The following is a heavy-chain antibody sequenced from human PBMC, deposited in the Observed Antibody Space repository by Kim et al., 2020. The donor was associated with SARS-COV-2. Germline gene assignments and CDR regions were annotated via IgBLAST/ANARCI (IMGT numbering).Heavy chain of an antibody. J-gene: IGHJ6*02. CDR1: GGSFSGYY. CDR3: ARVLGLRLSGYYYYYGMDV. V-gene: IGHV4-34*01. Sequence: SETLSLTCAVYGGSFSGYYWSWIRQPPGKGLEWIGEINNSGSTNYNPSLKSRVTISVETSKNKFSLKLSSVTATDTAVYYCARVLGLRLSGYYYYYGMDVWRQGTTVTVSS. D-gene: IGHD7-27*01. CDR2: INNSGST.